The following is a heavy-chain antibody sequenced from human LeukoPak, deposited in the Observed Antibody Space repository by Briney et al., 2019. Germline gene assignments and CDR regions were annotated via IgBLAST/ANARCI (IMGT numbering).Heavy chain of an antibody. CDR2: IYSGGST. D-gene: IGHD3-22*01. CDR3: AKIVGYYYDMGDAFDI. V-gene: IGHV3-53*01. CDR1: GFTVSSNY. Sequence: GGSLRLSCAASGFTVSSNYMSWVRQAPGKGLEWVSVIYSGGSTYYADSVKGRFTISRDNSKNTLYLQMNSLRAEDTAVYYCAKIVGYYYDMGDAFDIWGQGTMVTVSS. J-gene: IGHJ3*02.